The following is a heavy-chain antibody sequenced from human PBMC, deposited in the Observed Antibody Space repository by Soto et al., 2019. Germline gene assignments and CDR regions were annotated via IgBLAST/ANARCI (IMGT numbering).Heavy chain of an antibody. CDR3: GTVFEH. CDR2: VDSDGRVT. CDR1: GITFTNYW. V-gene: IGHV3-74*01. Sequence: EVQLVESGGGSVQPGGSLRLSCVASGITFTNYWMHWVRQVPGKGLVWVARVDSDGRVTSYADFVKGRFTISRDNAKNTLCLQMNSRRVEDTAMYYCGTVFEHWGQGIPVTVSS. J-gene: IGHJ4*02.